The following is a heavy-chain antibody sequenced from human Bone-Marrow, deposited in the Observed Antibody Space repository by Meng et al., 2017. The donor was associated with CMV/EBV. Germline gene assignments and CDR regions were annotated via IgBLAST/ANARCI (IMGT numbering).Heavy chain of an antibody. Sequence: GESLKISCAASGFTFSNAWMSWVRQAPGKGLDWVGRIKTKTDGGTTDYAAPVKGRFTISRDDSKNTLYLQMNSLKTEDTAVYYCAKARFRIQLLDVWGQGTTVTVSS. D-gene: IGHD5-18*01. CDR1: GFTFSNAW. CDR2: IKTKTDGGTT. CDR3: AKARFRIQLLDV. V-gene: IGHV3-15*01. J-gene: IGHJ6*02.